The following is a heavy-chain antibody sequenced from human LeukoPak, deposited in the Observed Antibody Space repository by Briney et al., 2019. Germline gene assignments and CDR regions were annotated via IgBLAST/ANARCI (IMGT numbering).Heavy chain of an antibody. Sequence: GASVKVSCKASGYTFVTYGVTWVRQAPGQGLEWMGWISGYNAKTNYQDNIQGRATMTTDTATNTAYLELRSLRSDDTAMYYCGRGGISSRIDYWGQGTLVTVSS. CDR2: ISGYNAKT. V-gene: IGHV1-18*01. J-gene: IGHJ4*02. D-gene: IGHD6-6*01. CDR1: GYTFVTYG. CDR3: GRGGISSRIDY.